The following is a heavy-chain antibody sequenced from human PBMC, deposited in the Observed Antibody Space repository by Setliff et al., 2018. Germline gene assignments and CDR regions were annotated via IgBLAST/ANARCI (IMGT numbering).Heavy chain of an antibody. CDR3: ARDAFDI. CDR2: ISVYNGNT. J-gene: IGHJ3*02. Sequence: ASVKVSCKASGYTFTRNGINWVRQAPGQGLEWMGWISVYNGNTHYAQKFQGRVTMTTDTSTTTAYMELSRLRSDDTAVYYCARDAFDIWGQGTMVTVSS. CDR1: GYTFTRNG. V-gene: IGHV1-18*01.